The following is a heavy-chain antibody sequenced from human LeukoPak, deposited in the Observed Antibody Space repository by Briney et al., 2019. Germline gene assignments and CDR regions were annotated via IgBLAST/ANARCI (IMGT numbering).Heavy chain of an antibody. CDR2: INWNSDTK. CDR3: AKDPGGNGAYFYAMDV. J-gene: IGHJ6*02. D-gene: IGHD4-23*01. CDR1: GFTFEDYG. Sequence: GGSLRLSCAASGFTFEDYGMSWVRQAPGKGLEWVSGINWNSDTKAYADSVKGRFTISRDRARNSLYLQMDSLRPEDTALYYCAKDPGGNGAYFYAMDVWGQGASVTVSS. V-gene: IGHV3-20*04.